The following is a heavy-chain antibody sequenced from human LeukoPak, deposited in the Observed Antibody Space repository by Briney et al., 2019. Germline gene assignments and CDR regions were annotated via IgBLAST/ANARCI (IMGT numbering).Heavy chain of an antibody. V-gene: IGHV4-59*01. CDR3: ARGTITSCYFDL. D-gene: IGHD1-20*01. CDR1: GGSIGSYY. CDR2: IYYSGST. Sequence: SETLSLTCTVSGGSIGSYYWSWIRQPPGKGLEWIGYIYYSGSTNYNPSLKSRVTISVDTSKNQFSLKLSSVTAADTAVYYCARGTITSCYFDLWGRGTLVTVSS. J-gene: IGHJ2*01.